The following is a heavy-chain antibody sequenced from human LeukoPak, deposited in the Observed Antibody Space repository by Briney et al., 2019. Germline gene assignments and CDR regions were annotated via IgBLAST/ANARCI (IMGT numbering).Heavy chain of an antibody. CDR1: GFTFSNDW. D-gene: IGHD3-3*01. V-gene: IGHV3-7*01. Sequence: GGSLRLSCAASGFTFSNDWMTWVRQAPGKGLEWGADIKQDGSEKLYVNSVRGRFTISRDNAKMSLFLQMNSLRAEDTAVYYCARDNGVVHGVYYMDVWGKGTTVTVSS. CDR3: ARDNGVVHGVYYMDV. CDR2: IKQDGSEK. J-gene: IGHJ6*03.